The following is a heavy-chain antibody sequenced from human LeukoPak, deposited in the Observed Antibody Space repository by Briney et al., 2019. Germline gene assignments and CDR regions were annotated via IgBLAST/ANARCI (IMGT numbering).Heavy chain of an antibody. CDR1: GFTLSNYW. D-gene: IGHD4-23*01. CDR2: IKEDGSEK. CDR3: ASSYAGHSHY. V-gene: IGHV3-7*01. J-gene: IGHJ4*02. Sequence: WGSLRLSCTASGFTLSNYWMSWVRQAPGKGLEWVANIKEDGSEKYYVDSVKGRFTISRDNAKNSLYLHMNSLRAEDTAVYYCASSYAGHSHYWGQGTLVTVSS.